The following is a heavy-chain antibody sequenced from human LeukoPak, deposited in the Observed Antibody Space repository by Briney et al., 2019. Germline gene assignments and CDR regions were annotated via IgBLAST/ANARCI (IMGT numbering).Heavy chain of an antibody. V-gene: IGHV1-18*01. CDR3: ARDTRLRFLEWLLSGDGGEYYFDY. CDR1: GYTFTSYG. J-gene: IGHJ4*02. CDR2: ISAYNGNT. D-gene: IGHD3-3*01. Sequence: ASVKVSCKASGYTFTSYGISWVRQAPGQGLEWMGWISAYNGNTNYPQKLQGRVTMTTDTSTSTAYMELRSLRSDDAAVYYCARDTRLRFLEWLLSGDGGEYYFDYWGQGTLVTVSS.